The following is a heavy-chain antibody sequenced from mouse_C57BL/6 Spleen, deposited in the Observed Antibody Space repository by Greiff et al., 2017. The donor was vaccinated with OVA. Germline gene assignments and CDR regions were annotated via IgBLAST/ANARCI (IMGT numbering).Heavy chain of an antibody. V-gene: IGHV1-15*01. D-gene: IGHD1-1*01. Sequence: QVQLKESGAELVRPGASVTLSCKASGYTFTDYEMHWVKQTPVHGLEWIGAIDPETGGTAYNQKFKGKAILTADKSSSTAYMELRSLTSEDSAVYYCTNRSHGVDYWGQGTTLTVSS. CDR1: GYTFTDYE. CDR3: TNRSHGVDY. J-gene: IGHJ2*01. CDR2: IDPETGGT.